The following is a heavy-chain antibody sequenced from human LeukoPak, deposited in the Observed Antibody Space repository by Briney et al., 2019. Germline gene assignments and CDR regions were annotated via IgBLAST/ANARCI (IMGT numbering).Heavy chain of an antibody. CDR2: INHSGST. CDR1: GGSFSGYY. CDR3: ARVSPAYYDFWSGYYTWWYDP. Sequence: SETLSLTCAVYGGSFSGYYWSWIRQPPGKGLEWIGEINHSGSTNYNPSLKSRVTISVDTSKNQFSLKLSSVTAADTAVHYCARVSPAYYDFWSGYYTWWYDPWGQGTLVTVSS. J-gene: IGHJ5*02. D-gene: IGHD3-3*01. V-gene: IGHV4-34*01.